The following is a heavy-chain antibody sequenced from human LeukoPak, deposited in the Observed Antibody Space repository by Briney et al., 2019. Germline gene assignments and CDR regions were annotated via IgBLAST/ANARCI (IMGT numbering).Heavy chain of an antibody. CDR2: IYHSGST. Sequence: SETLSLTCAVSGGSISSGGYSWSWIRQPPGKGLEWIGYIYHSGSTYYNPSLKSRVTISVDRSKNQFSLKLSSVTAADTAVYYCAREGTGGPFDYWGRGTLVTVSS. J-gene: IGHJ4*02. CDR3: AREGTGGPFDY. V-gene: IGHV4-30-2*01. D-gene: IGHD7-27*01. CDR1: GGSISSGGYS.